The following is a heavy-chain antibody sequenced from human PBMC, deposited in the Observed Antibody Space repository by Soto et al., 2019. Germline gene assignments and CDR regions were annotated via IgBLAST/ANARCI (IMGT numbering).Heavy chain of an antibody. V-gene: IGHV4-59*08. CDR3: ARQGFGPLHGLVDV. D-gene: IGHD3-10*01. J-gene: IGHJ6*02. CDR2: VHHSWGS. CDR1: GGSINSYY. Sequence: QVQLQESGPGLVKPSETLSLSCTVSGGSINSYYWSWIRQSPGKRMEWIGYVHHSWGSSYNPSLQXXVXXSLDPSKSQFSLKVTSVTATDTAVYYCARQGFGPLHGLVDVWGQGTTVTVSS.